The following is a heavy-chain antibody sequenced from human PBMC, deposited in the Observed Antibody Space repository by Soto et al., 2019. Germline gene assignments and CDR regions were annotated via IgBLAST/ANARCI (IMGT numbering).Heavy chain of an antibody. J-gene: IGHJ5*02. D-gene: IGHD2-21*02. CDR3: AKTSRDVEGDQNWFDP. Sequence: EVQLVESGGGLVQPGRSLRLSCAASGFTFDDYAMHWVRQAPGKGLEWVSGISWNSGSIGYADSVKGRFTISRDNAKNSLYLQMNSLRAEDTALYCCAKTSRDVEGDQNWFDPWGQGTLVTVSS. CDR1: GFTFDDYA. V-gene: IGHV3-9*01. CDR2: ISWNSGSI.